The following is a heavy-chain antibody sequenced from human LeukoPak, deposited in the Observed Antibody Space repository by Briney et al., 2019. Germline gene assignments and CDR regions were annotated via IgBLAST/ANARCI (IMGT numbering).Heavy chain of an antibody. CDR3: ASDTVDTAVGIDY. V-gene: IGHV3-74*01. D-gene: IGHD5-18*01. J-gene: IGHJ4*02. CDR1: GFTFSRHW. CDR2: INSDGSST. Sequence: GGSLRLSCAASGFTFSRHWMHWVRQAPGKGLVWVSRINSDGSSTTYADAVKGRFTISRDNAKNTLYLQLSSLRAEDTAVYYCASDTVDTAVGIDYRGQGTLVTVSS.